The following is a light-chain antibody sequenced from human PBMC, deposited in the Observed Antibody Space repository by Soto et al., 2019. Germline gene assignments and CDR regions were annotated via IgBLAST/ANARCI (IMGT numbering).Light chain of an antibody. V-gene: IGLV1-40*01. Sequence: QSVLTQPPSVSGAPGQRVTISCTGSTSNIGAIYDVHWYQQLPGTAPKLLIYGNSNRPSGVPDRFSGSKSGTSASLAITGLRAEDEADCQSCDSSLSGWVFGGGTKLTVL. CDR2: GNS. CDR1: TSNIGAIYD. CDR3: QSCDSSLSGWV. J-gene: IGLJ3*02.